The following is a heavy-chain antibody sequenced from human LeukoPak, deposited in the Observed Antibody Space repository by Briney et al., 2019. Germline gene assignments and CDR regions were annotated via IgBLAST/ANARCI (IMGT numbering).Heavy chain of an antibody. Sequence: SETLSLTCTVSGGSISSYYWSWIRQPPGKGLEWIGYIYYSGSTNYNPSLKSRVTVSVDTSKDQFSLKLSSVTAADTAVYYCARDTPHGNYYGMDVWGQGTTVTVSS. CDR2: IYYSGST. CDR3: ARDTPHGNYYGMDV. D-gene: IGHD1-14*01. V-gene: IGHV4-59*01. J-gene: IGHJ6*02. CDR1: GGSISSYY.